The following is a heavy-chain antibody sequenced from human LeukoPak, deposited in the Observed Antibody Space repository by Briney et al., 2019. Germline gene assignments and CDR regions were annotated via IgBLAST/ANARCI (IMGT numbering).Heavy chain of an antibody. CDR1: GFTFSSYT. CDR2: ISSSSSYM. J-gene: IGHJ4*02. CDR3: ASLRSSPSQDY. V-gene: IGHV3-21*01. D-gene: IGHD6-6*01. Sequence: GGSLRLSCAASGFTFSSYTMNWVRQAPGKGLEWVSSISSSSSYMYYADSVKGRFIISRDNAKNSLYLQMNSLRGDDTAVYYCASLRSSPSQDYWGQGTLVTVSS.